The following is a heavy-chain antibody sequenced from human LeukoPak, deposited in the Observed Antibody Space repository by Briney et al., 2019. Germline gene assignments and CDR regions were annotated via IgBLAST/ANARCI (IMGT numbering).Heavy chain of an antibody. Sequence: GGSLRLSCAASGFTFSSYWMHWVRQAPGKGLVWVSRINSDGSSTSYADSVKGRFTISRDNAKNTLYLQMNSLRAEDTAVYYCARFARGRAAFDIWGQGTMVTVSS. V-gene: IGHV3-74*01. D-gene: IGHD3-10*01. J-gene: IGHJ3*02. CDR3: ARFARGRAAFDI. CDR1: GFTFSSYW. CDR2: INSDGSST.